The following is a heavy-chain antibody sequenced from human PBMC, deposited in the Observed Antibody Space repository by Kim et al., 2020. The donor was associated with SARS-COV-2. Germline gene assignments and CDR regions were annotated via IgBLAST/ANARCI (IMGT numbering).Heavy chain of an antibody. Sequence: GGSLRLSCAASGFTFSGSAMHWVRQASGKGLEWVGRIRSKANSYATAYAASVKGRFTISRDDSKNTAYLQMNSRKTEDTAVYYCTTYCSSTSCPAVVDYWGQGTLVTVSS. V-gene: IGHV3-73*01. CDR2: IRSKANSYAT. CDR3: TTYCSSTSCPAVVDY. CDR1: GFTFSGSA. D-gene: IGHD2-2*01. J-gene: IGHJ4*02.